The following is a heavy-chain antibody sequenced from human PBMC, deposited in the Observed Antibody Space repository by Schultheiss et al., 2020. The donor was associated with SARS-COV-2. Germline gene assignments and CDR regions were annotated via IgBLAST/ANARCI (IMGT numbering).Heavy chain of an antibody. Sequence: SETLSLTCTVSRGSIVSYYWSWIRQPPGKGLEWIGYIYYSGTTNYNPSLKSRVTMSADTSKNQFSLKLSSVTAADTAVYYCAREGWSNYFDYWGQGTLVTVSS. V-gene: IGHV4-59*12. CDR3: AREGWSNYFDY. D-gene: IGHD6-19*01. J-gene: IGHJ4*02. CDR1: RGSIVSYY. CDR2: IYYSGTT.